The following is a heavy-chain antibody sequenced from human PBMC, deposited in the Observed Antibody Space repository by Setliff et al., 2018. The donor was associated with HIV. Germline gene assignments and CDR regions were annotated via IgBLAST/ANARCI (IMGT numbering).Heavy chain of an antibody. V-gene: IGHV3-49*04. CDR2: IRTKDYGGTT. J-gene: IGHJ4*02. Sequence: PGGSLRLSCSTSGFTLGESALSWVRQAPGKGLEWVGFIRTKDYGGTTEYAASVTGRFTISRDDSKSLAYLQMDSLNTEDTAVYYCTRVNHDYGDYVSPGVDYWGQGVLVTVSS. CDR1: GFTLGESA. CDR3: TRVNHDYGDYVSPGVDY. D-gene: IGHD4-17*01.